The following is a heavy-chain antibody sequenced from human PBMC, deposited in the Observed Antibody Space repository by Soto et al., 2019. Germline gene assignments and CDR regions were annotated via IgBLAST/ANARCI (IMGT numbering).Heavy chain of an antibody. V-gene: IGHV3-15*01. CDR1: GFTFNKAW. CDR3: LTLGEVVVEY. CDR2: IKSRSHGETI. D-gene: IGHD3-16*02. J-gene: IGHJ4*02. Sequence: GGSLRLSCAASGFTFNKAWMSWVRQAPGKGLEWVGRIKSRSHGETIEYAAPVRGRFIISRDDSQNTLYLQMNSLRTEDTGVYHCLTLGEVVVEYWGRGTLVTVSS.